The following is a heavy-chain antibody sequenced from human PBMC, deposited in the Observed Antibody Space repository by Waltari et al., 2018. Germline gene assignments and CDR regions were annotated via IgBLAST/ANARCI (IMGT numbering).Heavy chain of an antibody. Sequence: QVQLQESGPGLVKPSETLSLTCAVSGYSISSGYYWGWIRPPPGKGLEWIGSIYHSGSTYYNPSLKSRVTISVDTSKNQFSLKLSSVTAADTAVYYCARDRIAVAGPPTQYNWFDPWGQGTLVTVSS. V-gene: IGHV4-38-2*02. CDR1: GYSISSGYY. CDR3: ARDRIAVAGPPTQYNWFDP. J-gene: IGHJ5*02. D-gene: IGHD6-19*01. CDR2: IYHSGST.